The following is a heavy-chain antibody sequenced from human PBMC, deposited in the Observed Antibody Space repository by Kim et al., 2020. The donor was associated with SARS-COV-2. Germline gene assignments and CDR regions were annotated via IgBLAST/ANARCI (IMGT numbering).Heavy chain of an antibody. CDR1: GYTFTGYY. V-gene: IGHV1-2*06. D-gene: IGHD3-10*01. Sequence: ASVKVSCKASGYTFTGYYMHWVRQAPGQGLEWMGRINPNSGGTNYAQKFQGRVTMTRDTSISTAYMELSRLRSDDTAVYYCARTRITMVRGVINISGKDYWGQGTLVTVSS. CDR3: ARTRITMVRGVINISGKDY. CDR2: INPNSGGT. J-gene: IGHJ4*02.